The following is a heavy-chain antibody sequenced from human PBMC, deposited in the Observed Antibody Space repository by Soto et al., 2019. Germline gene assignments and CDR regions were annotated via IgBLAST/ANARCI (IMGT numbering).Heavy chain of an antibody. J-gene: IGHJ5*02. V-gene: IGHV4-4*07. CDR2: VYATGTT. CDR1: GGSISKFY. CDR3: VRDGSKSLRDWFDP. Sequence: SETLSLTCNVSGGSISKFYWAWIRKTAGNGLEWMGRVYATGTTDYNPSLRSRVAMSVDISKKTFSLRLRSVTGADSGVYYCVRDGSKSLRDWFDPWGQGILVTSPQ.